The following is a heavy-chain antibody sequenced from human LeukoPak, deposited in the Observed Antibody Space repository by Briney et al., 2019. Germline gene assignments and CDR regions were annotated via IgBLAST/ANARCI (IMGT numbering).Heavy chain of an antibody. D-gene: IGHD1-26*01. CDR2: ITYSGST. Sequence: SETLSLTCTVSGGSISSSTYYWAWIRQSPGKGLEWIGSITYSGSTYYDPSLESRVTISVDTSKNQFSLRLISVTAVDTAVYYCARQGVGATDCWGQGTLVTVSS. V-gene: IGHV4-39*01. CDR3: ARQGVGATDC. CDR1: GGSISSSTYY. J-gene: IGHJ4*02.